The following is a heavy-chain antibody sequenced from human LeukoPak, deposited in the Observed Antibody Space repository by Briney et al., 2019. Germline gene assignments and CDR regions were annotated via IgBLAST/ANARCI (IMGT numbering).Heavy chain of an antibody. J-gene: IGHJ4*02. V-gene: IGHV4-34*01. Sequence: PSETLSLTCAVYGGSFSGYYWSWIRQPPGKGLEWIGEINHSGSTNYNPSLKSRVTISVDTSKNQFSLKLSSVTAADTAVYYCARGRAYDFWSGYSKYYFDYWGQGTLVTVSS. CDR1: GGSFSGYY. CDR2: INHSGST. D-gene: IGHD3-3*01. CDR3: ARGRAYDFWSGYSKYYFDY.